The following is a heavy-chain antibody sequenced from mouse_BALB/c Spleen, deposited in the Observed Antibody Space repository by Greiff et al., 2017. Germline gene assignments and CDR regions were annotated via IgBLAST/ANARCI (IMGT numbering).Heavy chain of an antibody. V-gene: IGHV14-1*02. CDR2: IDTKNGNT. CDR3: ARTTAYFDY. J-gene: IGHJ2*01. D-gene: IGHD1-2*01. Sequence: EVLLVESGAELVRPGALVKLSCKASGFTFTDYYMHWVKQRPEQGLEWIGWIDTKNGNTISDTKFQGKASITADTSSYTAYLQLSSPASEDTAVYYCARTTAYFDYWGQGTALTVSA. CDR1: GFTFTDYY.